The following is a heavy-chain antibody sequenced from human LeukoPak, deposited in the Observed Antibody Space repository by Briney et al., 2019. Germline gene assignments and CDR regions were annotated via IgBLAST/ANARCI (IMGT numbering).Heavy chain of an antibody. CDR3: ARQGIVVVPAAMADAFDI. D-gene: IGHD2-2*01. V-gene: IGHV4-39*01. J-gene: IGHJ3*02. Sequence: SETLSLTCTVSGGSISSYYWGWIRQPPGKGLEWIGSIYYSGSTYYNPSLKSRVTISVDTSKNQFSLKLSSVTAADTAVYYCARQGIVVVPAAMADAFDIWGQGTMVTVSS. CDR1: GGSISSYY. CDR2: IYYSGST.